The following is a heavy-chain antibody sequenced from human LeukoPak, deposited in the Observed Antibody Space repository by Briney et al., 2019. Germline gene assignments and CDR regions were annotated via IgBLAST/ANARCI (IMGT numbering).Heavy chain of an antibody. CDR3: ARADYYDSSGYYGY. CDR2: ISAYNGNT. V-gene: IGHV1-18*01. J-gene: IGHJ4*02. CDR1: GYTFTSYG. D-gene: IGHD3-22*01. Sequence: GASVKVSCKASGYTFTSYGISWLRQAPGQGLEWMGWISAYNGNTNYAQKLQGRVTMTTDTSTSTAYMELRSLRSDDTAVYYCARADYYDSSGYYGYWGQGTLVTVSS.